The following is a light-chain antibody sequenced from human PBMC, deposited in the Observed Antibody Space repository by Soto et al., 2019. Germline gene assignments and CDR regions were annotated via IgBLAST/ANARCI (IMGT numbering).Light chain of an antibody. CDR2: DAS. CDR1: QSVSSY. Sequence: EIVLTQSPGTLSLSPGERATLSCRASQSVSSYLAWYQQKPGQAPRLLIYDASTRATGISARFSGSGSGTDFTLTISSFEPEDFAIYYCQQRSNWPVTFGQGTKVDIK. CDR3: QQRSNWPVT. V-gene: IGKV3-11*01. J-gene: IGKJ1*01.